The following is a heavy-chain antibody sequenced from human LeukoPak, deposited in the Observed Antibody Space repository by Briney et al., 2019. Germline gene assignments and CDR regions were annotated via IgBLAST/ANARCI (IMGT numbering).Heavy chain of an antibody. Sequence: PGGSLRLSCAASGFTFSSYAMSWVRQAPGKGLEWVSAISGSGGSTYYADSVKGRFTISRDNSKNTLYLQMNSLRAEDTALYYCAKDTPALSYDSSGYFDYWGQGTLVTVSS. J-gene: IGHJ4*02. CDR3: AKDTPALSYDSSGYFDY. D-gene: IGHD3-22*01. CDR2: ISGSGGST. V-gene: IGHV3-23*01. CDR1: GFTFSSYA.